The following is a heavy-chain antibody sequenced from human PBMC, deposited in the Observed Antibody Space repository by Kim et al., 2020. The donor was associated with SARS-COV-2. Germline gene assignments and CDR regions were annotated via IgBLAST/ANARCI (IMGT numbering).Heavy chain of an antibody. Sequence: SETLSLTCAVSGGSISSGGYSWSWIRQPPGKGLEWIGYIYHSGSTYYNPSLKSRVTISVDRSKNQFSLKLSSVTAADTAVYYCARGGAYDILIGYLGDYYGMDVWGQGTTVTVSS. D-gene: IGHD3-9*01. CDR1: GGSISSGGYS. V-gene: IGHV4-30-2*01. CDR2: IYHSGST. CDR3: ARGGAYDILIGYLGDYYGMDV. J-gene: IGHJ6*02.